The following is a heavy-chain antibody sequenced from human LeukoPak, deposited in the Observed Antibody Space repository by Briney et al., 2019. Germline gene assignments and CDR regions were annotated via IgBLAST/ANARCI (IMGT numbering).Heavy chain of an antibody. Sequence: PGRSLRLSCAASGFTFSSYAMHWVRQAPGKGLEWVAVISYDGSNKYYADSVKGRFTISRDNSKNTLYLQMNSLRAEDTAVYYCARVGTDYRNIDYWGQGTLVTVSS. D-gene: IGHD4-17*01. CDR2: ISYDGSNK. J-gene: IGHJ4*02. CDR1: GFTFSSYA. CDR3: ARVGTDYRNIDY. V-gene: IGHV3-30-3*01.